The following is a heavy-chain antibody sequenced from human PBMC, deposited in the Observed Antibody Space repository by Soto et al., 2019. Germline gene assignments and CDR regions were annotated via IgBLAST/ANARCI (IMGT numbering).Heavy chain of an antibody. CDR1: GGTFSSYT. J-gene: IGHJ6*03. CDR2: IIPILGIA. Sequence: QVQLVQSGAEVKKPGSSVKVSCKASGGTFSSYTISWVQQAPGQGLEWMGRIIPILGIANYAQKFQGRVTITADKSTSTAYMELSSLRSEDTAVYYCARGTVLRFLEPSYYMDVWGKGTTVTVSS. CDR3: ARGTVLRFLEPSYYMDV. D-gene: IGHD3-3*01. V-gene: IGHV1-69*02.